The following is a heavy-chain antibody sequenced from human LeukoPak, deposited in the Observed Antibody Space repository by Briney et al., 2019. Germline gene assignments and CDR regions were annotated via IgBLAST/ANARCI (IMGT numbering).Heavy chain of an antibody. Sequence: GGSLRLSCAASGFTVSSNYMSWVRQAPGKGLEWVSVIYSGSSTYYADSVKGRFTISRHNSKNTLYLQMNSLRAEDTAVYYCARGLRFPEEGFYYGMDVWGQGTTVTVSS. CDR3: ARGLRFPEEGFYYGMDV. CDR1: GFTVSSNY. V-gene: IGHV3-53*04. J-gene: IGHJ6*02. CDR2: IYSGSST. D-gene: IGHD3-10*01.